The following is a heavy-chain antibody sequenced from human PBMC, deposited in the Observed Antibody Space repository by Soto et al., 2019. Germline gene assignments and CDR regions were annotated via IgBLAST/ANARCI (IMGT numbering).Heavy chain of an antibody. CDR3: ARATYSSSYYFDS. J-gene: IGHJ4*02. Sequence: GGSLRLSCAASGFTFSSFEMNWVRQAPGKGLEWVSKIGSSGSTIWYADSVKGRFTISRDNAGNSLYLQMNSLRGEDTALYYCARATYSSSYYFDSWGQGTRVTVSS. CDR1: GFTFSSFE. V-gene: IGHV3-48*03. CDR2: IGSSGSTI. D-gene: IGHD6-6*01.